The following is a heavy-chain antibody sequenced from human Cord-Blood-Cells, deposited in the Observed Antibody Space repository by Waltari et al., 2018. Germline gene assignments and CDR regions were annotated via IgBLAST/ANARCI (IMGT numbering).Heavy chain of an antibody. Sequence: QVQLQESGPGLVKPSETLSLTCTVPGGSISSYYWSWIRQPPGKGLEWIGYIYYSGSTNYNPSLKSRVTISVDTSKNQFSLKLSSVTAADTAVYYCARTLGNAVAFDIWGQGTMVTVSS. J-gene: IGHJ3*02. CDR1: GGSISSYY. CDR2: IYYSGST. CDR3: ARTLGNAVAFDI. D-gene: IGHD7-27*01. V-gene: IGHV4-59*08.